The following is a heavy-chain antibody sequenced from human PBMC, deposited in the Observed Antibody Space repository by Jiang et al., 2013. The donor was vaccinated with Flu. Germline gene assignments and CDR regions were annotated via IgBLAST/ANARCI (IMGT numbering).Heavy chain of an antibody. CDR3: ARDLGITGTHGQYYYYGMDV. Sequence: PGLVKPSGTLSLTCAVSGGSISSSNWWSWVRQPPGKGLEWIGEIYHSGSTNYNPSLKSRVTISVDKSKNQFSLKLSSVTAADTAVYYCARDLGITGTHGQYYYYGMDVWGKGTTVTVSS. CDR1: GGSISSSNW. D-gene: IGHD1-20*01. J-gene: IGHJ6*04. CDR2: IYHSGST. V-gene: IGHV4-4*02.